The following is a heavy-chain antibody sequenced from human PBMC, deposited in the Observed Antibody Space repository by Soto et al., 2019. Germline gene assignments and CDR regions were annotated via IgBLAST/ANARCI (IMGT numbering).Heavy chain of an antibody. CDR2: IYYSGST. J-gene: IGHJ4*02. CDR1: GGSISSGGYY. V-gene: IGHV4-31*03. Sequence: QVQLQESGPGPVKPSQTLSLTCTVSGGSISSGGYYWSWIRQHPGKGLEWIGYIYYSGSTYYNPSLKSRVTISIDTSKNQFSLKLSSVTAADTAVCYCARDPSGSGSYFDYWGQGTLVTVSS. CDR3: ARDPSGSGSYFDY. D-gene: IGHD3-10*01.